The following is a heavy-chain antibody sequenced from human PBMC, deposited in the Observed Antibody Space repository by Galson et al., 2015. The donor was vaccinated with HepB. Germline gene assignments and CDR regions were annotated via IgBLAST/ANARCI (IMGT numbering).Heavy chain of an antibody. CDR2: ISYDGSNK. D-gene: IGHD3-3*01. V-gene: IGHV3-30*03. CDR3: ATSGERGYYDFWSGSSSAQLIDI. CDR1: GFTFSSYG. Sequence: SLRLSCAASGFTFSSYGMHWVRQAPGKGLEWVAVISYDGSNKYYADSVKGRFIISRDNSKNTLYLQMNSLRAEDTAVYYCATSGERGYYDFWSGSSSAQLIDIWGQGTMVTVSS. J-gene: IGHJ3*02.